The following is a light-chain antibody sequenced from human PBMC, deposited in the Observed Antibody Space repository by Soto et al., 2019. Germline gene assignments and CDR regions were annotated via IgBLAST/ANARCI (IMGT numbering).Light chain of an antibody. J-gene: IGLJ2*01. CDR2: EDT. V-gene: IGLV2-14*02. CDR1: SSDVGSYNL. Sequence: QSALTQPASVYGSPGQSVTISCTGTSSDVGSYNLVSWYQQHPGKAPKLMIYEDTKRPSGVSSRFSGSKSGNTASLTTSGLQAEDEADYYCCSYASSSTVVFGGGTKLTVL. CDR3: CSYASSSTVV.